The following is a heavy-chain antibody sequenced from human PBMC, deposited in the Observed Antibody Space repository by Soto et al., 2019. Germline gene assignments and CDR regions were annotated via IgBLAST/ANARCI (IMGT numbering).Heavy chain of an antibody. V-gene: IGHV4-34*01. CDR1: GGSLSSYY. CDR3: ARSERTLSYYYGMDV. J-gene: IGHJ6*02. Sequence: SETLSLTCTVYGGSLSSYYWNWIRQPPGKGLEWIGEIYHSGTTNYNPSLKSRVTISADTSKNQFSLKPTSVTAADTAVYYCARSERTLSYYYGMDVWGQGTTVTVSS. CDR2: IYHSGTT.